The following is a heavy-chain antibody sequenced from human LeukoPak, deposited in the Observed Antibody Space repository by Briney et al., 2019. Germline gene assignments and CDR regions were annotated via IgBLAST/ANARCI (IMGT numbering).Heavy chain of an antibody. CDR3: ARNGQCLAYTDY. CDR1: GGSISSSNYN. J-gene: IGHJ4*02. CDR2: INYSGIT. D-gene: IGHD6-19*01. V-gene: IGHV4-39*07. Sequence: SETLSLTCTVSGGSISSSNYNWGWHRQRPGMGLESIGSINYSGITYANPALRSLATITVDTTKNQFSLKQSSVTAADAVVYCCARNGQCLAYTDYLGQGTLVPVSS.